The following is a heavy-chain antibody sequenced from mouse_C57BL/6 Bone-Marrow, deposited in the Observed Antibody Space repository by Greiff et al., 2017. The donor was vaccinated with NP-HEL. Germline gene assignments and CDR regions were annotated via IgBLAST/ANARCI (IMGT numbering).Heavy chain of an antibody. CDR3: ARPSFITTVGPGLWYFDV. D-gene: IGHD1-1*01. J-gene: IGHJ1*03. Sequence: EVQLQQSGPELVKPGASVKIPCKASGYTFTDYNMDWVKQSHGKSLEWIGDINPNNGGTIYNQKFKGKATLTVDKSSSTAYMELRSLTSEDTAVYYCARPSFITTVGPGLWYFDVWGTGTTVTVSS. CDR1: GYTFTDYN. CDR2: INPNNGGT. V-gene: IGHV1-18*01.